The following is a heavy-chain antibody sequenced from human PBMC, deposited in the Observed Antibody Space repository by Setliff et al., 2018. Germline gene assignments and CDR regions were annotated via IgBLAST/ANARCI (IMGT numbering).Heavy chain of an antibody. V-gene: IGHV1-18*01. CDR2: ISAYNGKT. CDR1: GYTLSNSI. Sequence: ASVKVSCKASGYTLSNSILSWVRQAPGQGLEWMGWISAYNGKTYFAQKFQDRITLTTDTSTNTGYLELRGLRSDDTAVYYCLRLVRYCTKISCQATSGDEVWGLGTLVTVSS. D-gene: IGHD2-8*01. J-gene: IGHJ4*02. CDR3: LRLVRYCTKISCQATSGDEV.